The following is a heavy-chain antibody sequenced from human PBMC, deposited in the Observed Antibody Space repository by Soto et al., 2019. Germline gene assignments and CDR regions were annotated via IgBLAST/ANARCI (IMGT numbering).Heavy chain of an antibody. CDR1: GYTFTTYY. Sequence: ASVKVSCKASGYTFTTYYMHWVRQAPGQGLEWMGIIYPSGGSTSYAQKFQGRVTMTRDTATSTVYMELSSLRSEATAVSYCARDSLAATGTRGCFDLWRQGTMVTASS. J-gene: IGHJ3*01. CDR2: IYPSGGST. CDR3: ARDSLAATGTRGCFDL. D-gene: IGHD6-13*01. V-gene: IGHV1-46*01.